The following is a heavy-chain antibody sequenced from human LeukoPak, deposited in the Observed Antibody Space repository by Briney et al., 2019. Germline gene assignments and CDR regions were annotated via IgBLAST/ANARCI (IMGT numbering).Heavy chain of an antibody. CDR2: ITDCCGRT. V-gene: IGHV3-23*01. J-gene: IGHJ4*02. CDR1: GFTFSSYA. D-gene: IGHD3-22*01. Sequence: QPGGSLRLSCAASGFTFSSYAMSWVRRAPGKGLKWVPAITDCCGRTYYAASVKGRFTISRDNSRNTMYLQMNNLRAEDTAISYCASQKEKFYDSSGNYWSQGTLVTVSS. CDR3: ASQKEKFYDSSGNY.